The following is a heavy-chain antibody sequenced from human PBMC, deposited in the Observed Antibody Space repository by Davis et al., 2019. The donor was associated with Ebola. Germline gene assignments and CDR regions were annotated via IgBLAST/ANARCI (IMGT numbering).Heavy chain of an antibody. V-gene: IGHV4-59*08. CDR1: GGSISSYY. D-gene: IGHD3-22*01. J-gene: IGHJ4*02. CDR3: ARLNGPDSRDY. Sequence: MPSETLSLTCTVSGGSISSYYWSWIRQPPGKGLEWIGYIYYSGSTDYNPSLKSRVTISVDTSKSQFSLTLSSVTAADTAVYYCARLNGPDSRDYWGQGTLVTVSS. CDR2: IYYSGST.